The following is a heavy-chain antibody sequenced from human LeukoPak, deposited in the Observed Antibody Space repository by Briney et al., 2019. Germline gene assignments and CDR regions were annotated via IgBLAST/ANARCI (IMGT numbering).Heavy chain of an antibody. V-gene: IGHV4-30-4*08. CDR2: IYYSGNT. J-gene: IGHJ5*02. Sequence: SQTLSLTCTVSGGSISSGDYYWSWIRQPPGKGLEWNGYIYYSGNTFHYNPSLKSRVNISVDTSKNQFSLRLSSVTAVDTAVYYCASTNCSSAGCYGANWFDPWGQGTLVTVSS. CDR3: ASTNCSSAGCYGANWFDP. CDR1: GGSISSGDYY. D-gene: IGHD2-2*01.